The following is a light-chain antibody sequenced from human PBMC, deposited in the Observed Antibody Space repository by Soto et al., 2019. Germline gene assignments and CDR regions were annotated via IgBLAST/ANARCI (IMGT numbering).Light chain of an antibody. Sequence: EIVLTQSPGTLSLSPGERATLSCRASQSLSGNYLARYQQKPGQAPRVLIYGASSRATGIPDRFSGGGSGTDFTLTISRLEPEDFAVYYCQHYGGSLYTFGQGTKVEIK. V-gene: IGKV3-20*01. CDR2: GAS. CDR3: QHYGGSLYT. CDR1: QSLSGNY. J-gene: IGKJ2*01.